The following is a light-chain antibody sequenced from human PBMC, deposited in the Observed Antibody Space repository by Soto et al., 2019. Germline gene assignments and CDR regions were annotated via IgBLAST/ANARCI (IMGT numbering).Light chain of an antibody. CDR1: QSVDIN. Sequence: EIVLTQSPATLSVSPGERVTLSCRASQSVDINLAWYQQKPGQAPRLLTYGASTRATDMSGTFSGRGSGTEFTLTISNVRPEDFAVYYCQQYRSWPRTFGQGTKVEIK. CDR3: QQYRSWPRT. V-gene: IGKV3-15*01. J-gene: IGKJ1*01. CDR2: GAS.